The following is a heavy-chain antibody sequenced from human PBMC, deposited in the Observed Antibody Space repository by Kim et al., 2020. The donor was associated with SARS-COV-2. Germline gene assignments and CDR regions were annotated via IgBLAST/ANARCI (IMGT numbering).Heavy chain of an antibody. D-gene: IGHD1-26*01. J-gene: IGHJ3*01. CDR2: VRGYDGNT. Sequence: ASVKVSCRTSGYTFSRYSITWVRQAPGQGLEWMGWVRGYDGNTNYAQKFQGRVTMTIDTSTDTAYMELRSLRPDDTAVYYCARVDRWVEADVFDVWGQGTVVTVSS. CDR1: GYTFSRYS. V-gene: IGHV1-18*04. CDR3: ARVDRWVEADVFDV.